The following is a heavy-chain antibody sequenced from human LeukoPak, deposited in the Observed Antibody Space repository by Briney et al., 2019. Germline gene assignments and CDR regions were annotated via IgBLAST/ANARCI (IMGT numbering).Heavy chain of an antibody. V-gene: IGHV3-23*01. CDR1: GFTFSSYA. J-gene: IGHJ4*02. Sequence: GGSLRLSCAASGFTFSSYAMSWVRQAPGKGLEWVSAISGSGGSTYYADSVKGRFTISRDNSKNTLYLQMNSLRAEDTAVYYCAKESLLWFGELLSHFGYWGQGTLVTVSS. D-gene: IGHD3-10*01. CDR2: ISGSGGST. CDR3: AKESLLWFGELLSHFGY.